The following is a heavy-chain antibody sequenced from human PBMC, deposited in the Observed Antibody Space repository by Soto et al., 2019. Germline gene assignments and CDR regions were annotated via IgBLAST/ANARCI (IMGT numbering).Heavy chain of an antibody. D-gene: IGHD3-9*01. CDR2: ISGSGGST. CDR1: GFTFSSYA. J-gene: IGHJ4*02. V-gene: IGHV3-23*01. Sequence: GGSLRLSCAASGFTFSSYAMSWVRQAPGKGLEWVSAISGSGGSTYYADSVKGRFTISRDNSKNTLYLQMNSLRAEDTAVYYCAKARPFFDWLLLYYFDYWGQGTLVTSPQ. CDR3: AKARPFFDWLLLYYFDY.